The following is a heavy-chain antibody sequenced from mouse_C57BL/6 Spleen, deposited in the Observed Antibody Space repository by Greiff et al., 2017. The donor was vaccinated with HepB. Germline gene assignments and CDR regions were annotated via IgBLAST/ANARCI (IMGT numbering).Heavy chain of an antibody. CDR2: IHPNSGST. D-gene: IGHD1-1*01. CDR3: ARCPLSYYYGSTDY. V-gene: IGHV1-64*01. J-gene: IGHJ2*01. Sequence: QVQLQQPGAELVKPGASVKLSCKASGYTFTSYWMHWVKQRPGQGLEWIGMIHPNSGSTNYNEKFESKATLTVDKSSSTAYMQLSSLTSEDSAVYYCARCPLSYYYGSTDYWGQGTTLTVSS. CDR1: GYTFTSYW.